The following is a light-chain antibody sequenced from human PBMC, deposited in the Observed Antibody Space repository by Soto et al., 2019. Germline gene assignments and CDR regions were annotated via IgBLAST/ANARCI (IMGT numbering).Light chain of an antibody. V-gene: IGLV2-23*01. CDR2: EGS. Sequence: QSVLTQPASVSGSPGQSITISCTGTSSDVGTYNLVSWYQQHPDKAPKLMIYEGSKRPSGVSNRFSGSKSGNTASLIISGLQAEDEADYYCCSYAGSSTLVFGGGTKLTVL. J-gene: IGLJ2*01. CDR1: SSDVGTYNL. CDR3: CSYAGSSTLV.